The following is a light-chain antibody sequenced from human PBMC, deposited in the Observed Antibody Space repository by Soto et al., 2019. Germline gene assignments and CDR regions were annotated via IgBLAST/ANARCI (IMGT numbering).Light chain of an antibody. V-gene: IGKV3-20*01. CDR1: QSVSGTS. CDR2: NAV. CDR3: QLYDTSPLT. Sequence: EIVLTQSPGTLSLPPGERATLSCRASQSVSGTSLAWYQQKPGQAPRLLIFNAVSRAAGIPDRFSGSGSGTDFSLTISRLEPEDFAMYYCQLYDTSPLTFGQGTKVDIK. J-gene: IGKJ1*01.